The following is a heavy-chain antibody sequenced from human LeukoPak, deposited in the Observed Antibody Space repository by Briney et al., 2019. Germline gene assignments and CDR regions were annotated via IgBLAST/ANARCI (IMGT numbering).Heavy chain of an antibody. D-gene: IGHD3-22*01. CDR1: GYTFTSYD. CDR2: ISRNNVNT. V-gene: IGHV1-18*01. J-gene: IGHJ4*02. Sequence: ASVKVSCKASGYTFTSYDITWVRQAPGQGLEWMGWISRNNVNTNYAQKLQGRVTLTTDTSTCTAYMELRSLRSDDTAVYYCVRGGSSSGYDYWGQGTLVTVSS. CDR3: VRGGSSSGYDY.